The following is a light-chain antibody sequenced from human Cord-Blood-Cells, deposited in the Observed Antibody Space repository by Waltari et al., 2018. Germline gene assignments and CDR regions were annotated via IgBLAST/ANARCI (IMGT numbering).Light chain of an antibody. CDR2: EGS. CDR3: CSYAGSSFYV. J-gene: IGLJ1*01. V-gene: IGLV2-23*01. CDR1: SSDVGSYNL. Sequence: QSALTQPASVSGSPGQSITISCTGTSSDVGSYNLVSWYQQHPGKAPKLMIYEGSKRPSGVSNRCSGSKAGNTASLTSSGLQAEDEADYYGCSYAGSSFYVFGTGTKVTVL.